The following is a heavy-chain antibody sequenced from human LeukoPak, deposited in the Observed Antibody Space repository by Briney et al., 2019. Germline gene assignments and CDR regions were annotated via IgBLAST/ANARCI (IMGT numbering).Heavy chain of an antibody. Sequence: GGSLRLSCAASGFTFSSYEMNWVRQAPGEGLEWVSYISSSGSTIYYADSVKGRFTISRDNAKNTLYLQMNSLRAEDTAVYYCAKVGFPVYYYYYMDVWGKGTTVTVSS. CDR2: ISSSGSTI. CDR1: GFTFSSYE. V-gene: IGHV3-48*03. CDR3: AKVGFPVYYYYYMDV. J-gene: IGHJ6*03.